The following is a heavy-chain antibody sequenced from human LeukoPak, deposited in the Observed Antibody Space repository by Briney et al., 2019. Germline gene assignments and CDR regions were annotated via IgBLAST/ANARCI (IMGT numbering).Heavy chain of an antibody. Sequence: ASVKVSCKASGYTFTSYAMHWVRQAPGQRLEWMGWISAGNGNTKYSQKFQGRVTITRDTSASTAYMELSSLRSEDTAVYYCARVAIVGYCSGGSCYSQRNDAFDIWGQGTMVTVSS. V-gene: IGHV1-3*01. D-gene: IGHD2-15*01. J-gene: IGHJ3*02. CDR2: ISAGNGNT. CDR3: ARVAIVGYCSGGSCYSQRNDAFDI. CDR1: GYTFTSYA.